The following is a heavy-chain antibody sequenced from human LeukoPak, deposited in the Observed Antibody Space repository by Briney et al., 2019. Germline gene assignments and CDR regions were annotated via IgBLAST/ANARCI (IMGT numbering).Heavy chain of an antibody. Sequence: GGSLRLSCAASGFTFSDYYMSWIRQAPGKGLEWVSYICVGSSTIYYADSLKGRFTVSRDNAKNSLYLLMNSLRAEDTAVYYCARRGSGRHFDFWGQGTLVTVSS. J-gene: IGHJ4*02. D-gene: IGHD2-15*01. CDR1: GFTFSDYY. V-gene: IGHV3-11*01. CDR3: ARRGSGRHFDF. CDR2: ICVGSSTI.